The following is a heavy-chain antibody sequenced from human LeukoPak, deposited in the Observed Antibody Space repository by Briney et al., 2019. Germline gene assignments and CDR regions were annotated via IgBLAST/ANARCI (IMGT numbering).Heavy chain of an antibody. CDR3: ARRRSQDWGSLDY. Sequence: SETLSLTCTVSGGSISSYYWSWIRQPPGKGLEWLGYIYYSGSTNYNPSLKSRVTISVDTSKNQFSLKLSSVTAADTAVYYCARRRSQDWGSLDYWGQGTLVTVSS. CDR1: GGSISSYY. J-gene: IGHJ4*02. D-gene: IGHD7-27*01. V-gene: IGHV4-59*01. CDR2: IYYSGST.